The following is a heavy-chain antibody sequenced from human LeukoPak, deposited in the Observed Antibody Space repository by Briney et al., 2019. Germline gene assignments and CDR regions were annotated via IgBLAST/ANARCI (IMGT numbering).Heavy chain of an antibody. CDR2: ISNDGNNK. V-gene: IGHV3-30*04. J-gene: IGHJ4*02. CDR1: GFSFNSYP. D-gene: IGHD3-10*01. CDR3: ARPDDSESFYRANHY. Sequence: GGSLRLSCAASGFSFNSYPVHWVRQAPGKGLEWVAVISNDGNNKYYADSVKGRFTISRDNSNNTPSLQMNGLRVEDTAVYYCARPDDSESFYRANHYWGRGTLVTVS.